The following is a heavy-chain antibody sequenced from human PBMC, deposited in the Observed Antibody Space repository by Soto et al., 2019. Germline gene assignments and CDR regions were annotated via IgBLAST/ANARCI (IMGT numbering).Heavy chain of an antibody. J-gene: IGHJ4*02. Sequence: EVQLVESGGGLVQPGGSLRLSCAASGFTFSSYDMHWVRQATGKGLEWVSAIGTAGDTYYPGSVKGRFTISRENAKNSLNLQMNSLRAGDTAVYYCARELAAGGFDYWGQGTLVTVSS. CDR2: IGTAGDT. CDR3: ARELAAGGFDY. CDR1: GFTFSSYD. V-gene: IGHV3-13*01. D-gene: IGHD6-13*01.